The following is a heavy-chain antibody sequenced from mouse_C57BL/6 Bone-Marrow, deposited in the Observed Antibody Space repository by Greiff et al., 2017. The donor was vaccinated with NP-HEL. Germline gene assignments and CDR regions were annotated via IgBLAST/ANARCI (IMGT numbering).Heavy chain of an antibody. J-gene: IGHJ1*03. Sequence: EVKLQESGPVLVKPGASVKMSCKASGYTFTDYYMNWVKQSHGKSLEWIGVINPYNGGTSYNQKFKGKATLTVDKSSSTAYMELNSLTSEDSAVYYRARRTLKITTVWYFDVWGTGTTVTVSS. CDR2: INPYNGGT. CDR3: ARRTLKITTVWYFDV. V-gene: IGHV1-19*01. D-gene: IGHD1-1*01. CDR1: GYTFTDYY.